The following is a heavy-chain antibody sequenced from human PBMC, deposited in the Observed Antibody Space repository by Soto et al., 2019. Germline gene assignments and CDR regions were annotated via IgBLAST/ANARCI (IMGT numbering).Heavy chain of an antibody. CDR1: GFSFSSYT. J-gene: IGHJ5*01. Sequence: EVQLVESGGGLVKPGESLRHSCAASGFSFSSYTMNWVRQAPGKGLQWVSSITNRGTHTYSADSVKGRFTISRDNDKNSLYLQMNNLRAEDTGIYYCARAREVAWFDSWGLGTLVTVTS. V-gene: IGHV3-21*06. CDR2: ITNRGTHT. CDR3: ARAREVAWFDS. D-gene: IGHD2-15*01.